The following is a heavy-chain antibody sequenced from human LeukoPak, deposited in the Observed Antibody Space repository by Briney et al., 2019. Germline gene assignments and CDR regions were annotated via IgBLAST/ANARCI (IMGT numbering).Heavy chain of an antibody. CDR1: GGTFSSYA. Sequence: GASVKVSCKASGGTFSSYAISWVRQGPGQGLEWMGRIIPILGIANYAQKFQGRVTITADKSTSTASMELSSLRSEGTAVYYCARDIQNAFDIWGQGTMVTVSS. CDR3: ARDIQNAFDI. CDR2: IIPILGIA. D-gene: IGHD5-18*01. V-gene: IGHV1-69*04. J-gene: IGHJ3*02.